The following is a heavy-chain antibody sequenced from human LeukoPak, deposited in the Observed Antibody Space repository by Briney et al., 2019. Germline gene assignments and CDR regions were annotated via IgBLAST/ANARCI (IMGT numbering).Heavy chain of an antibody. D-gene: IGHD1-1*01. J-gene: IGHJ4*02. CDR1: GYTFTSYG. Sequence: ASVKVSCKASGYTFTSYGISWVRQATGQGLEWMGWMNPNSDNTGYVRKFQGRVTMTRNTSISTAYMELSSLRSEDTAVYYCAREAIQLERPAGDYWGQGTQVTVS. CDR3: AREAIQLERPAGDY. V-gene: IGHV1-8*02. CDR2: MNPNSDNT.